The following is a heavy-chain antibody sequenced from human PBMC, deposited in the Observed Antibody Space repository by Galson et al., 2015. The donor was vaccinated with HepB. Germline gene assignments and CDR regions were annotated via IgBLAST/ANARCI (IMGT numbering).Heavy chain of an antibody. CDR3: ARDRATVLYYYGMDV. CDR2: ISSNSSYI. Sequence: SLRLSCAASGFTFSSYSMNWIRQAPGKGLEWVSSISSNSSYIYYADSVKGRFTISRDNAKNSLYLQMNSLRAEDTAVYYCARDRATVLYYYGMDVWDQGTTVTVSS. J-gene: IGHJ6*02. CDR1: GFTFSSYS. V-gene: IGHV3-21*01. D-gene: IGHD4-11*01.